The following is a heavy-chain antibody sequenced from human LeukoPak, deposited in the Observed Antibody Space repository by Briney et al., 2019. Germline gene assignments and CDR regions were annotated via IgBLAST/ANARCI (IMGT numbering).Heavy chain of an antibody. J-gene: IGHJ4*02. CDR2: ISPNSGDV. V-gene: IGHV1-18*01. CDR3: ARGSSSGYYFDFDY. CDR1: GFTFTDYS. D-gene: IGHD3-22*01. Sequence: GASVKVSCKASGFTFTDYSMHWVRQAPGQGLEWMGWISPNSGDVKYAQKLQGRVTMTTDTSTSTAYMELRSLRSDDTAVYYCARGSSSGYYFDFDYWGQGTLVTVSS.